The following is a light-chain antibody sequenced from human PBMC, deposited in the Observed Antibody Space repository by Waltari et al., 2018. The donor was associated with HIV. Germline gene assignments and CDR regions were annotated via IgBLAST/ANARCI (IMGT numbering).Light chain of an antibody. Sequence: DIQLTQSPASLSAPVGDSVTITCQATQDISNFLDWYHQRPGKAPKLLIYDASELETGVPSRFSGSGCATDFTFTISSLQPEDSGTYYCQQYDDVPYTFGQGTKLEIK. CDR2: DAS. J-gene: IGKJ2*01. CDR3: QQYDDVPYT. V-gene: IGKV1-33*01. CDR1: QDISNF.